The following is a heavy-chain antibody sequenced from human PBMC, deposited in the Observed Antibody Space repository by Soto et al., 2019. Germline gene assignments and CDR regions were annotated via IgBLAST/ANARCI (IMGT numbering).Heavy chain of an antibody. CDR3: AGGRIVVVGSRAYYGMDV. CDR1: GGTPSNSA. V-gene: IGHV1-69*17. J-gene: IGHJ6*02. D-gene: IGHD3-22*01. Sequence: QVHLLLQSGAEVKKPGSSVKVSCKASGGTPSNSAISWVRQAPGQGLEWMGGIIPVFGLVKYAQNFQGRVKNTGDQSTNTAYMELGRLKHEDTAVYYCAGGRIVVVGSRAYYGMDVWGQGTTVTVAS. CDR2: IIPVFGLV.